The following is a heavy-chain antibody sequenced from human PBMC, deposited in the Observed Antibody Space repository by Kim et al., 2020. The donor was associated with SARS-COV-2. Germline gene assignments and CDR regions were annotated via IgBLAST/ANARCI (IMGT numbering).Heavy chain of an antibody. D-gene: IGHD6-19*01. CDR3: ARDRIGVAATDY. J-gene: IGHJ4*02. CDR1: GYTFTSYA. V-gene: IGHV1-3*01. CDR2: INAGNGNT. Sequence: ASVKVSCKASGYTFTSYAIHWVRQAPGQRLEWMGWINAGNGNTKYSERFQGRVTITRDTSASTVYMEMSSLRSEDTDVYFCARDRIGVAATDYWGQGTLV.